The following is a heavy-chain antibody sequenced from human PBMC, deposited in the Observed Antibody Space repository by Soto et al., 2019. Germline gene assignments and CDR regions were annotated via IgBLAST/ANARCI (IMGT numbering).Heavy chain of an antibody. Sequence: QVQLQESGPGLVKPSDTLSLTCAVSGYSISSSNWWGWIRQPPGKGLEWIGYIYYSGTTYYNPSLKRRVTMSVDTSKNQFSPKLTSVTAVDTAVYYCARREIQGPIDSWGQGTLVTVSS. CDR2: IYYSGTT. V-gene: IGHV4-28*01. D-gene: IGHD1-26*01. CDR3: ARREIQGPIDS. CDR1: GYSISSSNW. J-gene: IGHJ4*02.